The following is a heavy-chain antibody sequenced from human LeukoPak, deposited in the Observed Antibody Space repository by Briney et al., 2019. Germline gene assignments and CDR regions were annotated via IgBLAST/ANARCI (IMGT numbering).Heavy chain of an antibody. J-gene: IGHJ3*02. CDR1: GGTFSSYA. D-gene: IGHD6-19*01. CDR2: IIPIFGTA. Sequence: SVKVSCKASGGTFSSYAISWVRQAPGQGLEWMGGIIPIFGTANYAQKFQGRVTITADKSTSTAYMELSSLRSEDTAVYYCAGELIEYVAGTGAFDIWGQGTMVTVSS. CDR3: AGELIEYVAGTGAFDI. V-gene: IGHV1-69*06.